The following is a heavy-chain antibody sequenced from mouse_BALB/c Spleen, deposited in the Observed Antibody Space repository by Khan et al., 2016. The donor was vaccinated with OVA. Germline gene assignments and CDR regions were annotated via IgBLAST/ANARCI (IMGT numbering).Heavy chain of an antibody. CDR2: MISTGYT. V-gene: IGHV3-8*02. D-gene: IGHD2-14*01. J-gene: IGHJ3*01. CDR1: GDSITSGY. Sequence: EVQLQESGPSLVKPSQTLSLTCSVTGDSITSGYWSWIRKFPGNKLEYMGYMISTGYTDYNPSLKSRLAITRHTSKKQYYLQLNSLTTEDAATYYCARSTYRYAFAYWGQGTLVTVSA. CDR3: ARSTYRYAFAY.